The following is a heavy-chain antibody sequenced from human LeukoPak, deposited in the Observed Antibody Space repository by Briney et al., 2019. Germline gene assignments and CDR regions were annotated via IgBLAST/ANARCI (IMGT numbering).Heavy chain of an antibody. Sequence: ASVKVSCKASGYTFTSYGISWVRQAPGQGLEWMGWISTYNGHTNYARKVQGRVTMTTDTSTNTAYMELRSLRSDDTAVYFCAREGGRYCSGGSCYSSNGWYGGLNYWGQGTLVTVSS. CDR1: GYTFTSYG. V-gene: IGHV1-18*01. CDR3: AREGGRYCSGGSCYSSNGWYGGLNY. D-gene: IGHD2-15*01. CDR2: ISTYNGHT. J-gene: IGHJ4*02.